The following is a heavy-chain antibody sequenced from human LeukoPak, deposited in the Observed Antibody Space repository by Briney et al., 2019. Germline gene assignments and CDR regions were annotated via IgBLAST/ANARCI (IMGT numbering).Heavy chain of an antibody. D-gene: IGHD3-9*01. CDR2: ITSTGGNT. CDR3: VIVRGYFDSSGTDY. V-gene: IGHV3-64D*06. J-gene: IGHJ4*02. Sequence: LAGGSLRLSCSASGFTFRSYTVHWVRQAPGKGLEFVSAITSTGGNTYYADSVTGRFTLSRDNSKNTLYLQMSSLRAEDTAVYYCVIVRGYFDSSGTDYWGQGTLVTVSS. CDR1: GFTFRSYT.